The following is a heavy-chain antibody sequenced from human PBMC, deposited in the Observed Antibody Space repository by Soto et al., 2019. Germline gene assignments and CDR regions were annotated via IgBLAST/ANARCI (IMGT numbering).Heavy chain of an antibody. CDR3: AKSRGGSSWYEGDS. CDR2: ISFDGNDQ. CDR1: GSTFSSYG. Sequence: QVQLMESGGGVVQPGRSLRLSCAASGSTFSSYGMQWVRQAPGRGLEWVAVISFDGNDQYYADSMKGRFTISRDNSKNTLYLQMNSLRLEDTAEYFCAKSRGGSSWYEGDSWGQGTLVTVSS. J-gene: IGHJ4*02. V-gene: IGHV3-30*18. D-gene: IGHD6-13*01.